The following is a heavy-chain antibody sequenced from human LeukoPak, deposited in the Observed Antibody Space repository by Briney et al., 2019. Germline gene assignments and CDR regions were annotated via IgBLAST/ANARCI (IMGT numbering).Heavy chain of an antibody. CDR2: IYPGDSDT. CDR3: ARQIKLTGYYNTPFDY. D-gene: IGHD3-9*01. Sequence: GESLKISCKGSGYSFTSYWIGWVRQMPGKGLEWMGIIYPGDSDTRYSPSLQGQVTISADKSISTAYLQWSSLKASDTAMYYCARQIKLTGYYNTPFDYWGQGTLVTVSS. CDR1: GYSFTSYW. J-gene: IGHJ4*02. V-gene: IGHV5-51*01.